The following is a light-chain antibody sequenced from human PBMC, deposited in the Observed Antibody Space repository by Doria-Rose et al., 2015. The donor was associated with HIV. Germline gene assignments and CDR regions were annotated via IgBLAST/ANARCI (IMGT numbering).Light chain of an antibody. CDR2: LDN. Sequence: VLTQPPSVSVAPGKTARIPCGGNTIGSKHVHWYQHKPGRAPVLVIYLDNDRLSGIPERFSGSNSGNTATLTISRVEAGDEADYYCQVWDSSRVVLGGGTKLTV. CDR1: TIGSKH. V-gene: IGLV3-21*04. CDR3: QVWDSSRVV. J-gene: IGLJ3*02.